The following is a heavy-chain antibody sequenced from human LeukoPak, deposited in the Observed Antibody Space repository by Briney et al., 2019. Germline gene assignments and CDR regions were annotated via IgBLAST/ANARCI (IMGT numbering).Heavy chain of an antibody. CDR1: GFTFGDYA. CDR2: IRSKAYGGTT. Sequence: GGSLRLSCTASGFTFGDYAMSWVRQAPGKGPEWVGFIRSKAYGGTTEYAASVKGRFTISRDDSKSIAYLQMNSLKTEDTAVYYCTREGIDSSGWYADYWGQGTLVTVSS. CDR3: TREGIDSSGWYADY. V-gene: IGHV3-49*04. J-gene: IGHJ4*02. D-gene: IGHD6-19*01.